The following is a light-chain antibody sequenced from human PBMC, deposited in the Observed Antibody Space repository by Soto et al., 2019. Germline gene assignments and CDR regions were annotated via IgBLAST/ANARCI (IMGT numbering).Light chain of an antibody. Sequence: FMLTQPHSVSESPGKTVTISCTRSSGSIASNYVQWYQQRPGSAPTTAIYEDNQRPSGVPDRFSGSIDSSSNSASLTISGLKTEDEADYYCQSYDSSNVVFGGGTKLTVL. CDR3: QSYDSSNVV. J-gene: IGLJ2*01. CDR1: SGSIASNY. CDR2: EDN. V-gene: IGLV6-57*04.